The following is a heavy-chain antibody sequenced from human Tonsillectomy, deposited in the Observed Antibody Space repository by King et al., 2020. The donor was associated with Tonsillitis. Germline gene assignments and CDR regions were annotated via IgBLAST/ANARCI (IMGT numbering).Heavy chain of an antibody. D-gene: IGHD4-17*01. CDR1: GFSLSNARMG. J-gene: IGHJ6*02. CDR2: IFSNDEK. V-gene: IGHV2-26*01. Sequence: TLKESGPVLVKPTETLTLTCTVSGFSLSNARMGVSWIRQPPGKALEWLAHIFSNDEKSYSTSLKSRLTISKDTSKSQVVLTMTNMDPVDTATYYCARLVTLMTTTGFYYCMDVWGQGTTVTVSS. CDR3: ARLVTLMTTTGFYYCMDV.